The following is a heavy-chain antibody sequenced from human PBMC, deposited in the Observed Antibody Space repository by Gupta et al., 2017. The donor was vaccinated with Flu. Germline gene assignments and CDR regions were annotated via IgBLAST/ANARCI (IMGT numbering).Heavy chain of an antibody. V-gene: IGHV3-33*01. D-gene: IGHD4-17*01. J-gene: IGHJ4*02. CDR2: IWYDGSNQ. CDR1: GFTFSTHA. CDR3: AREHLTVTPRTIDY. Sequence: QVQLVESGGGVVQPGRSLRLSCAASGFTFSTHAMPWVRQAPGKGLEWVAAIWYDGSNQYYADSVKGRLTISRDNSKNTVFLQMNSLRAEDTAIYYCAREHLTVTPRTIDYWGQGTLVTVSS.